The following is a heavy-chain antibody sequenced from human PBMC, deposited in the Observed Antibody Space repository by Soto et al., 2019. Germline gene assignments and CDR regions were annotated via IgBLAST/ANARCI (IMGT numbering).Heavy chain of an antibody. D-gene: IGHD2-2*01. CDR1: GFTFSSYW. CDR2: TAASGGST. CDR3: ARIERASACTDY. V-gene: IGHV3-23*01. Sequence: GGSLRLSCAASGFTFSSYWMHWVRQAPGKGLEWVSSTAASGGSTYYADSVKGRFTFSRDNSQSTLYLQMNNLRPGDTAIYYCARIERASACTDYWGQGTLVTVSS. J-gene: IGHJ4*02.